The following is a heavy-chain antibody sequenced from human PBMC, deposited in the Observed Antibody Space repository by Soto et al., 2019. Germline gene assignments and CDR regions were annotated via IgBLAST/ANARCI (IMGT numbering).Heavy chain of an antibody. CDR1: GCSTSSYY. CDR2: IYNSGSS. CDR3: ARHDDCYDSGCSTGRWFDS. J-gene: IGHJ5*01. D-gene: IGHD3-22*01. Sequence: SETLSLTCTVSGCSTSSYYWSWIRQPPGKGLEWIGYIYNSGSSEHNPSLKSRVTISVDTSKNQFSLNLRSVTAADTAVYYCARHDDCYDSGCSTGRWFDSWGQGTLVTVSS. V-gene: IGHV4-59*08.